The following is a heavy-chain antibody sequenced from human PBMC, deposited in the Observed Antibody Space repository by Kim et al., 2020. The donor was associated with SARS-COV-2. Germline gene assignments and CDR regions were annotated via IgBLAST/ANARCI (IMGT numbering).Heavy chain of an antibody. CDR2: IKSKTDGGTT. Sequence: GGSLRLSCAASGFTFSNAWMSWVRQAPGKGLEWVGRIKSKTDGGTTDYAAPVKGRFTISRDDSKNTLYLQMNSLKTEDTAVYYCTTALMTTVTTGRYDSSGYSAFYIWGPGTMVTVSS. V-gene: IGHV3-15*01. CDR3: TTALMTTVTTGRYDSSGYSAFYI. D-gene: IGHD3-22*01. J-gene: IGHJ3*02. CDR1: GFTFSNAW.